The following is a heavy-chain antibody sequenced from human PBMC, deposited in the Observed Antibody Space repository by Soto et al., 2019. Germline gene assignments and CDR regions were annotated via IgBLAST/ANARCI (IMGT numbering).Heavy chain of an antibody. CDR1: GFTFSSYG. CDR3: AIADVDSRGAFDI. Sequence: QVQLVESGGGVVQPGRSLRLSCAASGFTFSSYGMHWVRQAPGKGLEWVAVISYDGSNKYYADSVKGRFTISRDNSMNTLYLQMNRLRGEDTAVYYCAIADVDSRGAFDIWGQGTMVTVSS. J-gene: IGHJ3*02. V-gene: IGHV3-30*03. D-gene: IGHD3-22*01. CDR2: ISYDGSNK.